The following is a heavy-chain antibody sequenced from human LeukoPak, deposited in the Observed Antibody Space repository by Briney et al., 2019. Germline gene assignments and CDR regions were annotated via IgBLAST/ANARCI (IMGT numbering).Heavy chain of an antibody. Sequence: GASVKVSCKASGYSFTSYGISWVRQAPGQGLEWMGWIGGYRGSTHYAQNLQGRVTMTTDTSTNTAYMELRSLTSDDTAVYYCARDGAANIPRFDPWGQGTLVTVSS. D-gene: IGHD1-26*01. CDR3: ARDGAANIPRFDP. CDR1: GYSFTSYG. V-gene: IGHV1-18*01. CDR2: IGGYRGST. J-gene: IGHJ5*02.